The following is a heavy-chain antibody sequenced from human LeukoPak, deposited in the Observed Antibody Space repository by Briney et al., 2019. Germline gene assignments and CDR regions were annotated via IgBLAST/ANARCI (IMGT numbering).Heavy chain of an antibody. CDR2: ISGSGGST. CDR3: ARDYYDSSGYYRPPGD. V-gene: IGHV3-23*01. D-gene: IGHD3-22*01. Sequence: GGSLRLSCAASGFTFSSYGMSWVRQAPGKGLEWVSAISGSGGSTYYADSVKGRFTISRDNSKNTLYLQMGSLRAEDMAVYYCARDYYDSSGYYRPPGDWGQGTLVTVSS. CDR1: GFTFSSYG. J-gene: IGHJ4*02.